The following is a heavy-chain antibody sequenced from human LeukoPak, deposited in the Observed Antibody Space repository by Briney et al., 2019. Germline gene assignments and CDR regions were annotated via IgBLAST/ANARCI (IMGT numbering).Heavy chain of an antibody. D-gene: IGHD3-10*01. CDR1: GGSISSSSYY. V-gene: IGHV4-39*07. CDR2: IYYSGST. Sequence: NPSETLSLTCTVSGGSISSSSYYWGWIRQPPGKGLEWIGSIYYSGSTPYNPSLKSRVTISVDTSKNQFSLKVSSVTAADTAVYYCARVFDSGSQAYFYYMDVWGKGTTVTIFS. J-gene: IGHJ6*03. CDR3: ARVFDSGSQAYFYYMDV.